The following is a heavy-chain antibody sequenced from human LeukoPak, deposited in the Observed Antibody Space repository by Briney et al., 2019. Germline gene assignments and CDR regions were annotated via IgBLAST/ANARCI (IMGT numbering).Heavy chain of an antibody. Sequence: PGGSLRLSYAASEFTFSNYPMHWVRQAPGKGLEWVAVISYDGNSQQYADSVKGRFTISRDNSKNTLYLQMNSLRDEDTAVYYGARESGSSGRAGYFDHWGQGTLVTVSS. CDR2: ISYDGNSQ. D-gene: IGHD6-19*01. V-gene: IGHV3-30-3*01. CDR3: ARESGSSGRAGYFDH. J-gene: IGHJ4*02. CDR1: EFTFSNYP.